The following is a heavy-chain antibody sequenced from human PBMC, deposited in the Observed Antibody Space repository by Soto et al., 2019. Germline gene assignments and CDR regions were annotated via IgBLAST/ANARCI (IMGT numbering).Heavy chain of an antibody. Sequence: QPGGSLRLSCAASGFTFSSYGMHWVRQAPGKGLEWVAVIWYDGSNKYYADSVKGRFTISRDNSKNTLYLQMNSLRAEDTAVYYCARDGLDRNYYYYGMDVWGQGTTVTAP. CDR2: IWYDGSNK. CDR3: ARDGLDRNYYYYGMDV. J-gene: IGHJ6*02. V-gene: IGHV3-33*01. CDR1: GFTFSSYG.